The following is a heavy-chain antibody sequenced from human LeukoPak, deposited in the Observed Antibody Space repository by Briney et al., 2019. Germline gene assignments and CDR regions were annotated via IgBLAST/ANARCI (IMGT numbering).Heavy chain of an antibody. J-gene: IGHJ4*02. CDR3: ADDFPSDY. CDR2: ISSSSSTI. D-gene: IGHD3-3*01. Sequence: GLEWVSYISSSSSTIYYADSVKGRFTISRDNAKNSLYLQMNSLRAEDTAVYYCADDFPSDYWGQGTLVTVSS. V-gene: IGHV3-48*01.